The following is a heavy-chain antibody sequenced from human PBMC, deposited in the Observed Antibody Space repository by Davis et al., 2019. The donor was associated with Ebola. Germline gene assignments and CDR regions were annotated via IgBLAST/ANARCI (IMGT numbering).Heavy chain of an antibody. CDR3: AREWSSSWYVLHGYYYYGMDV. J-gene: IGHJ6*02. CDR1: GFTFSSYS. D-gene: IGHD6-13*01. V-gene: IGHV3-48*02. Sequence: PGGSLRLSCAASGFTFSSYSMNWVRQAPGKGLEWVSYISSSSSTIYYADSVKGRFTISRDNAKNSLYLQMNSLRDEDTAVYYCAREWSSSWYVLHGYYYYGMDVWGQVTTVTVSS. CDR2: ISSSSSTI.